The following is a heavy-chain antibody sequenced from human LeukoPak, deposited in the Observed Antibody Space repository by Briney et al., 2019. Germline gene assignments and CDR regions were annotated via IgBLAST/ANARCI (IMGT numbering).Heavy chain of an antibody. CDR2: IYPGDSDT. V-gene: IGHV5-51*01. CDR3: ARPGYYYDSSGYYTPFYFDY. Sequence: GESLKISCKGSGYSFTSYWIGWVRQMPGKGLGWMGIIYPGDSDTRYSPSFQGQVTISADKSISTAYLQWSSLKASDTAMYYCARPGYYYDSSGYYTPFYFDYWGQGTLVTVSS. J-gene: IGHJ4*02. D-gene: IGHD3-22*01. CDR1: GYSFTSYW.